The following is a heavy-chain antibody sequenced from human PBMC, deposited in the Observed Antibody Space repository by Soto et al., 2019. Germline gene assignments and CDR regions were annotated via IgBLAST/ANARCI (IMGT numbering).Heavy chain of an antibody. CDR2: IYYSGST. CDR1: GGSISSYY. CDR3: ARSDGRY. Sequence: LETLSLSCSVSGGSISSYYWSWIRQPPGKGLEWIGYIYYSGSTNYNPSLKSRVTISVDTSKNQFSLKLSSVTAADTAVYYCARSDGRYWGQGTLVTVSS. V-gene: IGHV4-59*01. J-gene: IGHJ4*02.